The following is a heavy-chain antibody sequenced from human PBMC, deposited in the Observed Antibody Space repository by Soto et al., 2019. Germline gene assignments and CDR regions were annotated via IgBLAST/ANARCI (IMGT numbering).Heavy chain of an antibody. J-gene: IGHJ4*02. CDR3: ARENRPTRRYYGSGSYDY. CDR1: GFTFSDYY. V-gene: IGHV3-11*05. Sequence: PGGSLRLSCAASGFTFSDYYMSWIRQAPGKGLEWVSYISSSSSYTNYADSVKGRFTISRDNAKNSLYLQMNSLRAEDTAVYYCARENRPTRRYYGSGSYDYWGQGTLVNVSS. CDR2: ISSSSSYT. D-gene: IGHD3-10*01.